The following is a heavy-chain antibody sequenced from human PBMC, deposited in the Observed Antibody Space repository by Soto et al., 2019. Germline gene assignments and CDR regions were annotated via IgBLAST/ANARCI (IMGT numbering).Heavy chain of an antibody. J-gene: IGHJ1*01. D-gene: IGHD6-6*01. CDR1: DFAFRSYA. Sequence: QVQLVESGGGVVQPGKSLRLSCAASDFAFRSYAMTWVRQTPGKGLEWVAVISYDGGREFYADSVRGRFTISRDNSNNPLYLHLERLRPDDSAMSFGAGGFVSSSEPFPDQGGQGTRVIVSS. CDR2: ISYDGGRE. V-gene: IGHV3-30-3*01. CDR3: AGGFVSSSEPFPDQ.